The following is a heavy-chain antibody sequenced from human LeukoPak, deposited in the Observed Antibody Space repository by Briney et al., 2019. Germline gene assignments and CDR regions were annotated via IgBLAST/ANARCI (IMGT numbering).Heavy chain of an antibody. J-gene: IGHJ6*04. Sequence: PGGSLRLSCAASGFTFSSYWMRWVRQAPGKGLELVANIKQDGSEKYYVDSVQGRLTISRDNAKNSLHLQMNSLRVEDTAVYYCASERSPRDYYGSGSYYADTSSVLDVWGKGTTVTISS. CDR2: IKQDGSEK. CDR3: ASERSPRDYYGSGSYYADTSSVLDV. D-gene: IGHD3-10*01. CDR1: GFTFSSYW. V-gene: IGHV3-7*01.